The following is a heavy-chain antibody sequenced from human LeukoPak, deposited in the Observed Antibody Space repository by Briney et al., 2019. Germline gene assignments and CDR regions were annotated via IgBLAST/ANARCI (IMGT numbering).Heavy chain of an antibody. CDR1: GFTFTDHY. CDR2: IRTNTDNI. V-gene: IGHV3-11*01. J-gene: IGHJ4*02. CDR3: AKTQYSYGYAGY. Sequence: PGGSLRLSCAASGFTFTDHYMSWIRQAPGKGLEWLSYIRTNTDNIYYADSAKGRFTIYRDNAKRSLYLQMNNLRAEDTAVYYCAKTQYSYGYAGYWGQGTLVTVSS. D-gene: IGHD5-18*01.